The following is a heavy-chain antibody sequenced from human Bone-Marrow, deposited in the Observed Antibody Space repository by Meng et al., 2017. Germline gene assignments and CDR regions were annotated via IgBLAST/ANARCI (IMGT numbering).Heavy chain of an antibody. CDR1: GSDFTSYD. CDR3: ARAMRILGRFDF. CDR2: MNPNSGNT. V-gene: IGHV1-8*01. J-gene: IGHJ4*02. Sequence: GRWVQSGVRVRRPGAPVTVACKASGSDFTSYDSHGLRQATGQGLEWMGWMNPNSGNTGDAQQLQGRATMTSDTSIDPAYMELTSLTSDDTAVYYCARAMRILGRFDFWDQGTLVTVSS. D-gene: IGHD3-22*01.